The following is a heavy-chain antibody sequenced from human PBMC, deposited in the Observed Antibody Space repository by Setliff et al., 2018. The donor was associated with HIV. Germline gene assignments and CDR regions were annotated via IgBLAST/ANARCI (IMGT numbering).Heavy chain of an antibody. V-gene: IGHV4-34*01. CDR2: IDHSGST. Sequence: SETLSLTCAIYGGSVSGYYWSWIRQPPGKGLEWIGEIDHSGSTNYNPSLKSRVTISVDTSKNQFSLKLSSVTAADTAVYYCARDRSNWNYGKNYMDVWGKGTTVTVSS. D-gene: IGHD1-7*01. CDR3: ARDRSNWNYGKNYMDV. CDR1: GGSVSGYY. J-gene: IGHJ6*03.